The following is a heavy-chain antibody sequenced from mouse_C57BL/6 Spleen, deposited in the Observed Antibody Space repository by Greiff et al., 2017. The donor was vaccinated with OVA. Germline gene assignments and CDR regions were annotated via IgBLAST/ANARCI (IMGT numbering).Heavy chain of an antibody. V-gene: IGHV1-80*01. CDR2: IYPGGGDT. D-gene: IGHD3-1*01. J-gene: IGHJ2*01. CDR1: GYAFSSYW. Sequence: QVQLQQSGAELVKPGASVKISCKASGYAFSSYWMNWVKQRPGHGLEWIGQIYPGGGDTNYNGKFKGKATLTADKSSSTAYMQLSSLTSEDSAVYFCARSGYADDRAFDYWGQGTTLTVSS. CDR3: ARSGYADDRAFDY.